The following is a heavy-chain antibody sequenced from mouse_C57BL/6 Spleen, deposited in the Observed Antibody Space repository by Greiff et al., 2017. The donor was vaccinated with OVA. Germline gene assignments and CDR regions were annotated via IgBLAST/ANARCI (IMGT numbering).Heavy chain of an antibody. CDR1: GFTFSDYG. J-gene: IGHJ1*03. Sequence: EVKVVESGGGLVKPGGSLKLSCAASGFTFSDYGMHWVRQAPEKGLEWVAYISSGSSTIYYADTVKGRFTISRDNAKNTLLLQMTMLSSEDTAMYYCASERICDWYFDVWGTGTTVTVSS. V-gene: IGHV5-17*01. CDR3: ASERICDWYFDV. CDR2: ISSGSSTI.